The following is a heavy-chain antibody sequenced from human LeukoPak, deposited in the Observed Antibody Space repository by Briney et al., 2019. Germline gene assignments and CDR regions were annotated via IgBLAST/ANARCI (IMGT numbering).Heavy chain of an antibody. Sequence: SETLSPTCAVYGGSFSGYYWSWIRQPPGKGLEWIGEINHSGSTNYNPSLKSRVTISVDTSKNQFSLKLSSVTAADTAVYYCARVYCSSTSCYRWFDPWGQGTLVTVSS. J-gene: IGHJ5*02. CDR3: ARVYCSSTSCYRWFDP. CDR2: INHSGST. V-gene: IGHV4-34*01. CDR1: GGSFSGYY. D-gene: IGHD2-2*01.